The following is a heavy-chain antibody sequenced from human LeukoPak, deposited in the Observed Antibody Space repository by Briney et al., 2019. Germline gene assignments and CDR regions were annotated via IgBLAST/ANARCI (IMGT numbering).Heavy chain of an antibody. J-gene: IGHJ3*02. CDR1: GFAFRKYS. D-gene: IGHD5-24*01. Sequence: GGSLRLSCAASGFAFRKYSIHWVRQAPGKGLEYVSGISRDGGTADYANSVKGRFTISRDNSKNTLYLQMGSLRAEDMAVYYCAREDRDRDAFDIWGQGTMVTVSS. CDR3: AREDRDRDAFDI. V-gene: IGHV3-64*01. CDR2: ISRDGGTA.